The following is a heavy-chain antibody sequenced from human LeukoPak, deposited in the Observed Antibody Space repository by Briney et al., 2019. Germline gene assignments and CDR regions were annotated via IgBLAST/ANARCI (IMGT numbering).Heavy chain of an antibody. CDR1: GGSIRSYY. D-gene: IGHD3-22*01. CDR2: IYYSGST. CDR3: ARGYYDSSGYWPTDY. Sequence: SETLSLTCTVSGGSIRSYYWSWIRQPPGKGLEWIGYIYYSGSTNYNPSLKSRVTISVDTAKNQFSLKLSSVTAADTAVYYCARGYYDSSGYWPTDYWGQGTLVTVSS. J-gene: IGHJ4*02. V-gene: IGHV4-59*01.